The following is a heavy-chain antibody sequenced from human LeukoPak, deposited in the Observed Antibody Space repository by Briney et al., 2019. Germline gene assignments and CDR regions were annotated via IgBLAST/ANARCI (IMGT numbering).Heavy chain of an antibody. D-gene: IGHD3-10*01. J-gene: IGHJ3*02. V-gene: IGHV4-59*01. CDR3: ARETAPTYYYRPIDI. Sequence: SETLSLTCTVSGGSISSYYWSWIRQPPGKGLEWIGYIYYSGSTNYNPSLKSRVTISVDTSKNQFSLELSSVTAADTAVYYCARETAPTYYYRPIDIWGQGTMVTVSS. CDR2: IYYSGST. CDR1: GGSISSYY.